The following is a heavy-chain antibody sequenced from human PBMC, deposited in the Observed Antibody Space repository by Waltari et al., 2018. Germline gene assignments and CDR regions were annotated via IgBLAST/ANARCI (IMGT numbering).Heavy chain of an antibody. CDR3: ARERAAAGTGNWFDP. CDR1: GGTFSSYA. V-gene: IGHV1-69*08. J-gene: IGHJ5*02. CDR2: IIPIFGTA. Sequence: QVQLVQSGAEVKKPGSSVKVSCKASGGTFSSYAISWVRQAPGQGLEWMGRIIPIFGTANDAQKFQGRVTITADKSTSTAYMELSSLRSEDTAVYYCARERAAAGTGNWFDPWGQGTLVTVSS. D-gene: IGHD6-13*01.